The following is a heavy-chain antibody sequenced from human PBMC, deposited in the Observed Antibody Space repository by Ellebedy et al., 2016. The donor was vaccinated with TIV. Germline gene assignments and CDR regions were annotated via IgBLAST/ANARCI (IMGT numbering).Heavy chain of an antibody. CDR1: GGSISSSGYY. CDR3: ARGQQYYYGSGSYSSYFDY. Sequence: MPSETLSLTCTVSGGSISSSGYYWDWIRQPPGKGLEWIGQIYYSGSTYYNPSLKSRLTISVDTSKNQFSLKLSSVTAADTAIYYCARGQQYYYGSGSYSSYFDYWGQGTLGTVSS. V-gene: IGHV4-39*07. D-gene: IGHD3-10*01. J-gene: IGHJ4*02. CDR2: IYYSGST.